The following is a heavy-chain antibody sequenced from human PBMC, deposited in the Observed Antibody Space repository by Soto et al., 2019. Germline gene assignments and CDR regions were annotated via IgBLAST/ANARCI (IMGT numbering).Heavy chain of an antibody. V-gene: IGHV3-30-3*01. CDR1: GFTFSSYA. J-gene: IGHJ4*02. Sequence: QVQLVESGGGVVQPGRSLRLSCAASGFTFSSYAMHWVRQAPGKGLEWVAVISYDGSNKYYADSVKGRFTISRDNSKNTLYLQMNSLRAEDTAVYYCAREKTSYVCGSYRPIDYWGQGTLVTVSS. CDR3: AREKTSYVCGSYRPIDY. D-gene: IGHD3-16*02. CDR2: ISYDGSNK.